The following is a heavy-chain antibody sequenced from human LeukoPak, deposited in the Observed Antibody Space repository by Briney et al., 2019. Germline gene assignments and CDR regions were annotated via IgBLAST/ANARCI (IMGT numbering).Heavy chain of an antibody. V-gene: IGHV3-23*01. CDR3: AKEGDYGYWYFDL. CDR2: ISGIGGST. D-gene: IGHD4-17*01. Sequence: SGGSLRLSCAASGFTFSSYAMTWVRQPPGEGLEWVSAISGIGGSTYYADSVKGRFTISRDNSKNTLYLQMNSLRAEDTAVYYCAKEGDYGYWYFDLWGRGTLVTVSS. CDR1: GFTFSSYA. J-gene: IGHJ2*01.